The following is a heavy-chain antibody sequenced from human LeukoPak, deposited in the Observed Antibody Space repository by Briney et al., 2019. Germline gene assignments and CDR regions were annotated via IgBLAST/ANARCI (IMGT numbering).Heavy chain of an antibody. CDR3: ARDRTPYYYGSGSSPDY. J-gene: IGHJ4*02. CDR1: GFTFSSYS. D-gene: IGHD3-10*01. Sequence: GGSLRLSCAASGFTFSSYSMNWFRQAPGKGLEWVSSISGSGSYRYYADSVKGRFTISRDNAKNSLYLQMNSLRAEDTAVYYCARDRTPYYYGSGSSPDYWGQGTLVTVSS. CDR2: ISGSGSYR. V-gene: IGHV3-21*01.